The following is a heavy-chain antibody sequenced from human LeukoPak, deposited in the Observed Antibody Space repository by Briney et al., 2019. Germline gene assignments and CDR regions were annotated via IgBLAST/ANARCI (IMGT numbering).Heavy chain of an antibody. CDR2: MNPNSGNT. CDR1: GYTITSYD. Sequence: GASVTVSCKASGYTITSYDSNWVRQATGQGLEWMGWMNPNSGNTDYAQKFQGRVTMTRNTSISTAYMELSSLRSEDTAVYYCARGCRPYYYDGSGPTYYYYMDVWGKGTTVTVSS. CDR3: ARGCRPYYYDGSGPTYYYYMDV. J-gene: IGHJ6*03. V-gene: IGHV1-8*01. D-gene: IGHD3-22*01.